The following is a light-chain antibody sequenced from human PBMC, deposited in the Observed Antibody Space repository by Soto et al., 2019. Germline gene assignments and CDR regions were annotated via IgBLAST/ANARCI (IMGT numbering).Light chain of an antibody. Sequence: EIVLTQSPGTLSLSPGERATLSCRASQSVSSSYLAWYQQKPGQAPRLLIYGASSRATGIPDRFSGSGSGTDVTLTISRLEPEDCEVYYCQQYGSAPRITFGQGTRLEIK. V-gene: IGKV3-20*01. CDR3: QQYGSAPRIT. J-gene: IGKJ5*01. CDR2: GAS. CDR1: QSVSSSY.